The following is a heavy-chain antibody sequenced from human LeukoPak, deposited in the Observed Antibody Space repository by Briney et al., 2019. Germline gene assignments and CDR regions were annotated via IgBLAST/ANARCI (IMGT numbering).Heavy chain of an antibody. Sequence: ASVKVSCEASGYTFTGYGISWVRQAPGQGLEWMGWISVYNGNTKYAQKFQGRVTMTTDTSTSTAYMELRSLRSDDTAVYYCARGRGEIFAINVFYYYYMDVWGEGTTVTVSS. CDR2: ISVYNGNT. J-gene: IGHJ6*03. CDR3: ARGRGEIFAINVFYYYYMDV. D-gene: IGHD3-16*01. V-gene: IGHV1-18*01. CDR1: GYTFTGYG.